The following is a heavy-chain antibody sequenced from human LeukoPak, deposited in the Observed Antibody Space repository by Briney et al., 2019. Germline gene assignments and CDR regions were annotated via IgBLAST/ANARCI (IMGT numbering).Heavy chain of an antibody. D-gene: IGHD3-10*01. J-gene: IGHJ6*02. CDR1: GFTFDDYA. Sequence: GGSLRLSCAASGFTFDDYAMHWVRQAPGKGLEWVSGISWNSGSIGYADSVKGRFTISRDNAKNSLYLQMNSLRAEDTALYYCAKDTYYYGSGSYPPNYYYYGMDVWGQGTTDTVSS. CDR2: ISWNSGSI. CDR3: AKDTYYYGSGSYPPNYYYYGMDV. V-gene: IGHV3-9*01.